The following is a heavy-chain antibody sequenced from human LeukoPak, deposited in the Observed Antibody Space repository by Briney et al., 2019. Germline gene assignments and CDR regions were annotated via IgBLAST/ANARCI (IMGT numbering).Heavy chain of an antibody. V-gene: IGHV4-30-4*08. J-gene: IGHJ4*02. Sequence: SETLSLTWTVSGGSISSGDYYWSWIRQPPGKGLEWIGYIYYSGSTYYNPSLKSRVTISVDTSKNQFSLKLSSVTAADTAVYYCARVWSWWPSFDYWGQGTLVTVSS. D-gene: IGHD2-21*01. CDR3: ARVWSWWPSFDY. CDR2: IYYSGST. CDR1: GGSISSGDYY.